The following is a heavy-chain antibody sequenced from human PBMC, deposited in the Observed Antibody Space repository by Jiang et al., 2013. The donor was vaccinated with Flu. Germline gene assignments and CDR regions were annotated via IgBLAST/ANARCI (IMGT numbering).Heavy chain of an antibody. CDR1: GGSISSSSYY. J-gene: IGHJ3*02. CDR3: ARGVAVAGKLDAFDI. Sequence: GPGLVKPSETLSLTCTVSGGSISSSSYYWGWIRQPPGKGLEWIGSIYYSGSTYYNPSLKSRVTISVDTSKNQFSLKLSSVTAADTAVYYCARGVAVAGKLDAFDIWGQGT. V-gene: IGHV4-39*07. D-gene: IGHD6-19*01. CDR2: IYYSGST.